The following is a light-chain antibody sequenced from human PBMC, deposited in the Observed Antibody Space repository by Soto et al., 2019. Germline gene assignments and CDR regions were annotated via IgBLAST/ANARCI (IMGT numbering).Light chain of an antibody. CDR1: QSLTSY. Sequence: DIQMTQSPSTLSASVGDRVTITYRASQSLTSYLAWYQQKPGKAPKFLIYKTSTLESGVPSRFSGSGSGTEYTLTINTLQPDDFATYFCQQYKTYSPETFGQGTKLEIK. CDR2: KTS. CDR3: QQYKTYSPET. J-gene: IGKJ2*01. V-gene: IGKV1-5*03.